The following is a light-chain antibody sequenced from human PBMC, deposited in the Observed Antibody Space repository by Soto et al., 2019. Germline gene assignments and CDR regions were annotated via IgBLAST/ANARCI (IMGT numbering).Light chain of an antibody. Sequence: QSALTQPASVSGSPGQSITISCTGTSSDVGSYNLVSRYQQHPGKAPKLMIYEDIERPSGVSNRFSGSKSGNTASLTISGLQTEDEADYYCCSYAGGTSVVFGGGTQLTVL. V-gene: IGLV2-23*01. J-gene: IGLJ2*01. CDR2: EDI. CDR1: SSDVGSYNL. CDR3: CSYAGGTSVV.